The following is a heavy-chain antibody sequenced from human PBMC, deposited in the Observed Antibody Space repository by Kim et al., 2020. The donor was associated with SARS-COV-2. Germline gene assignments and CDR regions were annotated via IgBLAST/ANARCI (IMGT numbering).Heavy chain of an antibody. V-gene: IGHV4-31*03. CDR1: GGSISSGGYY. CDR3: ARVASGILTGYGWFDP. Sequence: SETLSLTCTVSGGSISSGGYYWSWIRQHPGKGLEWIGYIYYSGSTNYNPSLKSRVTISVDTSKNQFSLKLSSETAADTAVYYCARVASGILTGYGWFDPWAQGPLFAVAA. J-gene: IGHJ5*02. D-gene: IGHD3-9*01. CDR2: IYYSGST.